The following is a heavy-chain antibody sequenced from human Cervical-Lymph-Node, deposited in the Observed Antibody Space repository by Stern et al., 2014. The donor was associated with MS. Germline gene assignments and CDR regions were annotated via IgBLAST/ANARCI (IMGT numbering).Heavy chain of an antibody. V-gene: IGHV3-74*02. J-gene: IGHJ5*02. Sequence: EVQLVESGGGLVQPGGSRRLSCAVSGFTLSSYWMHWARQAPGKGLVGVSRINSDESFINYADSVKGRFTISRDNAKNTLYLQMNSLRVEDSAVYYCARSPGHNWFDTWGQGTLVTVSS. CDR3: ARSPGHNWFDT. CDR1: GFTLSSYW. CDR2: INSDESFI.